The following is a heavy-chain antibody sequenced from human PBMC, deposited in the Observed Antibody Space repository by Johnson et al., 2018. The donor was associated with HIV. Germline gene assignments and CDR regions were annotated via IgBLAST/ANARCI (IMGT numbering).Heavy chain of an antibody. CDR2: IKSDGST. D-gene: IGHD3-3*01. CDR3: ARGDFWSGYPDAFDI. V-gene: IGHV3-74*02. CDR1: GFTFSNYD. Sequence: VQLVESGGGLVQPGGSLRLSCAASGFTFSNYDMHWVRQAPGKGLVWVSRIKSDGSTTYADSVKGRFTISRDNSKNTLYLQMNILRAEDTAVYYCARGDFWSGYPDAFDIWGQGTMVTVSS. J-gene: IGHJ3*02.